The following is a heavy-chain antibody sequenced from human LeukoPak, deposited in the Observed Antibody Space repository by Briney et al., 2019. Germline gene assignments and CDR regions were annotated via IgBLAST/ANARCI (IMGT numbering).Heavy chain of an antibody. CDR2: VSGSGGST. V-gene: IGHV3-23*01. D-gene: IGHD6-19*01. J-gene: IGHJ2*01. CDR1: GFGFGFHA. CDR3: AKTLRESSGREYFDL. Sequence: GRSLRLSCETSGFGFGFHAMSWVRQAPGKGLEWVSGVSGSGGSTYYADSVKGRFTISRDNSKNTLYLQLNSLRVEDTAEYYCAKTLRESSGREYFDLWGRGTLVTVSS.